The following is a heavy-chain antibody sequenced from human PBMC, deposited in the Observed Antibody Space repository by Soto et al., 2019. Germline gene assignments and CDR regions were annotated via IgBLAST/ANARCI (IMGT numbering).Heavy chain of an antibody. CDR2: IYYSGST. Sequence: SETLYLTCTVSGGSISSGDYYWSWIRQPPGKGLEWIGYIYYSGSTYYNPSLKSRVTISVDTSKNQFSLKLSSVTAADTAVYYCARDMRDTVVTPVPPYNWFDPWGQGTLVTVSS. D-gene: IGHD2-21*02. CDR3: ARDMRDTVVTPVPPYNWFDP. J-gene: IGHJ5*02. V-gene: IGHV4-30-4*01. CDR1: GGSISSGDYY.